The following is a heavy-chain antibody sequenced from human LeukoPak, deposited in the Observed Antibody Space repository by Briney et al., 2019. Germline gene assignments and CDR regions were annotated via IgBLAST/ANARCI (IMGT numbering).Heavy chain of an antibody. J-gene: IGHJ4*02. CDR3: ARDQYSSGGRNDY. V-gene: IGHV3-21*01. Sequence: GGSLRLSCAASGFTFSSYAMSWVRQAPGKGLEWVSSISSSSSYIYYADSVKGRFTISRDNAKNSLYLQMNSLRAEDTAVYYCARDQYSSGGRNDYWGQGTLVTVSS. CDR1: GFTFSSYA. CDR2: ISSSSSYI. D-gene: IGHD6-19*01.